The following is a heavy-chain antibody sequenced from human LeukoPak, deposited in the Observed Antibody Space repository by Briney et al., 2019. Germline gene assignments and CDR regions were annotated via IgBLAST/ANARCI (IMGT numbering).Heavy chain of an antibody. Sequence: SEGSLRLSCVASGYPFSQHGIHWVRQAPGRGLEWVAVIWPDGNKKEYADSVRGRFIVSKDNSENTLSLQMNGLRAEDTAVYYCVVVLVPAAVWQFDVWGRGTLVTVSS. CDR3: VVVLVPAAVWQFDV. D-gene: IGHD2-2*01. CDR1: GYPFSQHG. CDR2: IWPDGNKK. V-gene: IGHV3-33*01. J-gene: IGHJ2*01.